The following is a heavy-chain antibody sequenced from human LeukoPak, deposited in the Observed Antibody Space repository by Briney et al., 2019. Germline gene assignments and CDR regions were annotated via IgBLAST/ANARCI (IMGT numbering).Heavy chain of an antibody. CDR2: ISAYNGNT. CDR1: GYTFTGYY. J-gene: IGHJ4*02. CDR3: ARGEYSYGESGF. Sequence: GASVKVSCKASGYTFTGYYMHWVRQAPGQGLEWMGWISAYNGNTNYAQKLQGRVTMTTDTSTSTAYMELRSLRSDDTAVYYCARGEYSYGESGFWGQGTLVTVSS. D-gene: IGHD5-18*01. V-gene: IGHV1-18*04.